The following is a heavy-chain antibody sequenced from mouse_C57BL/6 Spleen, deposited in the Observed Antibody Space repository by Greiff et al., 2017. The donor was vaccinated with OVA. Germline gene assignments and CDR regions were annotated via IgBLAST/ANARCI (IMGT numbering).Heavy chain of an antibody. D-gene: IGHD4-1*01. CDR2: IRNKANGYTT. V-gene: IGHV7-3*01. CDR1: GFTFTDYY. CDR3: ARLDWDGTYFDY. J-gene: IGHJ2*01. Sequence: EVQVVESGGGLVQPGGSLSLSCAASGFTFTDYYMSWVRQPPGKALEWLGFIRNKANGYTTEYSASVKGRFTISRDNSQSILYLQMNALRAEDSATYYCARLDWDGTYFDYWGQGTTLTVSS.